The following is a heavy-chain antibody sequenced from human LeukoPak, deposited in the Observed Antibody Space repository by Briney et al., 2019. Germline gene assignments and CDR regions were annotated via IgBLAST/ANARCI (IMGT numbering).Heavy chain of an antibody. Sequence: PGGSLRLSCAASGFTFSSYAMHWVRQAPGEGLEYVSAISSNGGSTYYASSVKGRFTISRDNSKNTLYLQMGSLRAEDMAVYYCARGEHILRYFDWLLPDYWGQGTLVTVSS. CDR2: ISSNGGST. D-gene: IGHD3-9*01. V-gene: IGHV3-64*01. CDR1: GFTFSSYA. J-gene: IGHJ4*02. CDR3: ARGEHILRYFDWLLPDY.